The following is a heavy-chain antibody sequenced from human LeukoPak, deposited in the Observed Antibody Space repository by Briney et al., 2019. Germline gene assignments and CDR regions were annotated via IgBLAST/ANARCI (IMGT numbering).Heavy chain of an antibody. D-gene: IGHD3-9*01. CDR1: GYTFTRYA. Sequence: ASVKVSCKASGYTFTRYAITWVRQAPGQGPEWMGRISAYNGNTNYAQKLQGRVTMTTDTSTSTAYMELRSLRSGDTAVYYCARGGYYDILTGYETVDAFDIWGQGTMVTVSS. J-gene: IGHJ3*02. V-gene: IGHV1-18*01. CDR3: ARGGYYDILTGYETVDAFDI. CDR2: ISAYNGNT.